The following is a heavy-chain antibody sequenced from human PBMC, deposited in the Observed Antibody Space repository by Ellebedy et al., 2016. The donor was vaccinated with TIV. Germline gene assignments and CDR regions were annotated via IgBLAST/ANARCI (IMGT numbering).Heavy chain of an antibody. J-gene: IGHJ3*02. CDR1: GFTFSTYA. CDR3: AKEFTSGVNYHSCDI. D-gene: IGHD1-7*01. Sequence: GGSLRLXXAASGFTFSTYAMSWVRQAPGKGLEYVSAISGSDDSTYYADSVKGRFTISRDNSKSTVYLQMNSLRAEDMAVYYCAKEFTSGVNYHSCDIWGQGTKVTVSS. V-gene: IGHV3-23*01. CDR2: ISGSDDST.